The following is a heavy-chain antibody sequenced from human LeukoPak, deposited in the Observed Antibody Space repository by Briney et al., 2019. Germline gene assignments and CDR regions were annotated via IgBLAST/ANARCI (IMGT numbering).Heavy chain of an antibody. J-gene: IGHJ4*02. CDR3: ARGVNSGYFDY. V-gene: IGHV4-59*01. Sequence: PSETLSLTCTVSGGSICSYYWSWIRQPPGKGLEWIGYIYYSGSTNYNPSLKSRVTISVDTSKNQFSLKLSSVTAVDTAVYYCARGVNSGYFDYCGQGTLVTVSS. CDR2: IYYSGST. D-gene: IGHD1-26*01. CDR1: GGSICSYY.